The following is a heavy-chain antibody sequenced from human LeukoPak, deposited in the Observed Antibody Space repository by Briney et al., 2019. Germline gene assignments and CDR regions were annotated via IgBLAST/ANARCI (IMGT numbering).Heavy chain of an antibody. D-gene: IGHD3-3*01. CDR2: IIPIFGTA. V-gene: IGHV1-69*05. J-gene: IGHJ5*02. Sequence: KPGSSVKVSCKASGGTFSSYAISWVRQTPGQGLEWMGRIIPIFGTANYAQKFQGRVTITTDESTSTAYMELSSLRSEDTAVYYCARDTYDFWSGYLGWFDPWGQGTLVTVFS. CDR1: GGTFSSYA. CDR3: ARDTYDFWSGYLGWFDP.